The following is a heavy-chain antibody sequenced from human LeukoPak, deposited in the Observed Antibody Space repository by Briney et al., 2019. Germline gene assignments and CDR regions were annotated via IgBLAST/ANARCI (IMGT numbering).Heavy chain of an antibody. Sequence: GGSLRLSCAASGFIFSNYGMHWVRQAPGKGLEWVAVTSYDGSKKYHADSVEGRLTISRDNSKNTLYLQMNSLGAEDTTVYYCAKDSKYYYDSRGYSYFDYWGQGTLVTVSS. J-gene: IGHJ4*02. CDR2: TSYDGSKK. D-gene: IGHD3-22*01. V-gene: IGHV3-30*18. CDR1: GFIFSNYG. CDR3: AKDSKYYYDSRGYSYFDY.